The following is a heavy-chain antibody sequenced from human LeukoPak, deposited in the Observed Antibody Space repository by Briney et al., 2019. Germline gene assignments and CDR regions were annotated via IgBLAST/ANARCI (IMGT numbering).Heavy chain of an antibody. CDR3: ARGGGLDV. D-gene: IGHD3-16*01. CDR2: INHNGNVN. Sequence: GGSLRLSCAASGFTFSSYTMHWIRQAPGKGLEWVASINHNGNVNYYVDSVKGRFTISRDNAKNSLYLQMSNLRAEDTAVYFCARGGGLDVWGQGATVTVSS. J-gene: IGHJ6*02. V-gene: IGHV3-7*03. CDR1: GFTFSSYT.